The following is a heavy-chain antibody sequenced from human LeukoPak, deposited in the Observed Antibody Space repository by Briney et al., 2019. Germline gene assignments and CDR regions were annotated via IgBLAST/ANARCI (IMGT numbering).Heavy chain of an antibody. V-gene: IGHV4-39*07. Sequence: SETLSLTCTVSGGSISSSSYYWGWLRQPPGKGLEWIGSIYYSGSTYYNPSLKSRITITVDTSKNRFSLKLSSVTAADTAVYYCATEGYCSSTSCYLPGDAFDIWGQGTMVTVSS. J-gene: IGHJ3*02. D-gene: IGHD2-2*01. CDR3: ATEGYCSSTSCYLPGDAFDI. CDR2: IYYSGST. CDR1: GGSISSSSYY.